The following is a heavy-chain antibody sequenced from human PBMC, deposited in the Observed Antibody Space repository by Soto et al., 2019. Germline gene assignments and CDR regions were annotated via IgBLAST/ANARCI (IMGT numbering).Heavy chain of an antibody. Sequence: ASVKVSCKASGFTFTNSAVQWVRQARGQRLEWMGWINAGNGNTKYSQKFQDRVTITRDTSASTAYMELSSLRSEDTAVYYCARSIVVVTALDYWGQGTLVTVSS. CDR2: INAGNGNT. CDR3: ARSIVVVTALDY. J-gene: IGHJ4*02. V-gene: IGHV1-3*01. D-gene: IGHD2-21*02. CDR1: GFTFTNSA.